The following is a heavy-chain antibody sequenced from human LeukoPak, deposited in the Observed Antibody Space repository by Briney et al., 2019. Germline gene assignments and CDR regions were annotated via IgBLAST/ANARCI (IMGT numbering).Heavy chain of an antibody. CDR2: ISSNGGST. CDR1: GFTFSSYA. CDR3: GRDPGGGGLVDY. D-gene: IGHD3-10*01. Sequence: TGGSLRLSCAASGFTFSSYAMHWVRQAPGKGLEYVSAISSNGGSTYYANSVKGRFTISRDNSKNTLYLQMGSLRAEDMAVYYFGRDPGGGGLVDYWGQGTLVTVSS. V-gene: IGHV3-64*01. J-gene: IGHJ4*02.